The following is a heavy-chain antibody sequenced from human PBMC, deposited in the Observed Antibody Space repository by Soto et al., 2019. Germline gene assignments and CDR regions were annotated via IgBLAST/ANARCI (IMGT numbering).Heavy chain of an antibody. CDR3: VRVFDTYYFDL. D-gene: IGHD3-9*01. CDR1: GFTFSTYG. V-gene: IGHV3-33*01. CDR2: VWSDGSKK. Sequence: QVQVVESGGGVVQPGRSLRLSCAASGFTFSTYGMHWVRQAPGKGLEWVALVWSDGSKKYYADSVKGRFTISRDNSKDTLHLQMNSLRAEGTAVYYCVRVFDTYYFDLWGQGTLVTVST. J-gene: IGHJ4*02.